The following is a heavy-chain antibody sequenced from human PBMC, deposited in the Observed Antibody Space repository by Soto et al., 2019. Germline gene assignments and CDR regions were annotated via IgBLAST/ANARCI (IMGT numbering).Heavy chain of an antibody. Sequence: SETLSLTCTVSGGSISSSSYYWGWIRQPPGKGLEWIGSIYYSGSIYYNPSLKSRVTISVDTSKNQFSLKLSSVTAADTAVYYCASRYDSSGYYWVRYYYYGMDVWGQGTTVTVSS. V-gene: IGHV4-39*01. CDR1: GGSISSSSYY. D-gene: IGHD3-22*01. CDR3: ASRYDSSGYYWVRYYYYGMDV. CDR2: IYYSGSI. J-gene: IGHJ6*02.